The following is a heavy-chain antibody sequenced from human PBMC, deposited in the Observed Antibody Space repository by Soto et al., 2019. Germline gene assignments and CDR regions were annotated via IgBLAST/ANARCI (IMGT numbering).Heavy chain of an antibody. CDR2: IIAISGTA. Sequence: SVKVSCKASGGTFSSFAISWVRQAPGQGLEWMGGIIAISGTANYAQKFQGRVTITADDFTSTAYMELSSLRFEDTAVYYCAKDADPALYTTGWYYFDYWVQGTVVTVSS. J-gene: IGHJ4*02. D-gene: IGHD6-19*01. CDR1: GGTFSSFA. CDR3: AKDADPALYTTGWYYFDY. V-gene: IGHV1-69*13.